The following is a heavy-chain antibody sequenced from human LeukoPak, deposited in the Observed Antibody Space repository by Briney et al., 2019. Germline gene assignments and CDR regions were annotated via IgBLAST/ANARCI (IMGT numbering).Heavy chain of an antibody. D-gene: IGHD2-2*01. V-gene: IGHV1-18*01. CDR1: GYTFTSYG. CDR3: ARGAGYCSSTSCYVFDI. Sequence: GASVKVSCKASGYTFTSYGISWVRQAPGQGLEWMGWISAYNGNTNYAQKLQGRVTMTTDTSTSTAYMELRSLRSDDTAVYYCARGAGYCSSTSCYVFDIWGQGTMVTVSS. CDR2: ISAYNGNT. J-gene: IGHJ3*02.